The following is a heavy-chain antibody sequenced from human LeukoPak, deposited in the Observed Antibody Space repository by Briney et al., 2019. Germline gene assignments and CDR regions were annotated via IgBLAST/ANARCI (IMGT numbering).Heavy chain of an antibody. V-gene: IGHV1-18*01. CDR1: GYTFTNYG. CDR2: ISAYNGNT. CDR3: ARDNAVGATSAFDI. D-gene: IGHD1-26*01. J-gene: IGHJ3*02. Sequence: GASVKVSCKTSGYTFTNYGISWVRQAPGLGLEWMGWISAYNGNTNYAQKVQGRVTMTTDTSTSTAYMELRSLRFDDTAVYYCARDNAVGATSAFDIWGQGTMVTVSS.